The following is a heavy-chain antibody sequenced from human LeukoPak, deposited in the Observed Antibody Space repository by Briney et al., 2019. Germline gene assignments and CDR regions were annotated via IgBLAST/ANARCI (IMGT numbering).Heavy chain of an antibody. D-gene: IGHD1-1*01. Sequence: GASVKVSCKASGYTFTGYYMHWVRQAPGQGLDWMGWISPNSGGSNCAQKFQGRVTMTRETSISTAYMELSRLSSDDTAVYYCARVQVSDDNWGFFDYWGQGTLVTVSS. V-gene: IGHV1-2*02. J-gene: IGHJ4*02. CDR2: ISPNSGGS. CDR3: ARVQVSDDNWGFFDY. CDR1: GYTFTGYY.